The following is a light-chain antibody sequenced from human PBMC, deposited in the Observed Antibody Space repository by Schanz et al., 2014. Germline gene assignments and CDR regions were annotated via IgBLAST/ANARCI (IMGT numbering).Light chain of an antibody. CDR3: QQYNNWPPTWT. Sequence: EIVMTQSPDTLSVSPGERATLSCRASQSVSSNLAWYQQKPGQAPRLLMYGVSNRATGIPARFSGGGSGTDFTLTISSLEPEDFAVYYCQQYNNWPPTWTFGQGTKVEIK. J-gene: IGKJ1*01. V-gene: IGKV3-15*01. CDR2: GVS. CDR1: QSVSSN.